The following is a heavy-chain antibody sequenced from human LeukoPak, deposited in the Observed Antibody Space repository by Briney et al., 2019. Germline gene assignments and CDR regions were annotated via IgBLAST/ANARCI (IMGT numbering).Heavy chain of an antibody. CDR3: AREGSRGYGGLDN. D-gene: IGHD4-23*01. CDR1: GGSISGSSYY. J-gene: IGHJ4*02. Sequence: PSETLSLTCTVSGGSISGSSYYWAWIRQPPGKGLEWIGSIYYSGTTYYNPSLKSRVTISVDTSKNQFSMKLTSMTAADTAVYHCAREGSRGYGGLDNWSQGTLVTVSS. CDR2: IYYSGTT. V-gene: IGHV4-39*07.